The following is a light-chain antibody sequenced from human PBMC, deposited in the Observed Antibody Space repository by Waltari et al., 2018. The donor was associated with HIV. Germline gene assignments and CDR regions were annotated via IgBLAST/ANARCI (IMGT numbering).Light chain of an antibody. CDR2: EDC. CDR3: QSTDSSDTFAV. Sequence: SYDLTQPPSVSVSPGQTARITCSGDTLPNQYVYWYQQQPGQAPGLLIYEDCETPSGIPERFAGSISGTTVTLPISGVQAEDEADYYCQSTDSSDTFAVFGGGTKLTVL. V-gene: IGLV3-25*03. J-gene: IGLJ3*02. CDR1: TLPNQY.